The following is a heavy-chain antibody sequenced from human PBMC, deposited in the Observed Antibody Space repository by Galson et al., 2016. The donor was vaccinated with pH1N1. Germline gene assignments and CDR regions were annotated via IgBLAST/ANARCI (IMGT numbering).Heavy chain of an antibody. Sequence: TLSLTCTVSGGSITSHYWTWIRQPPGKGLEWIGYIYYSGTTNYNPSLKSRVTISIDTSKAQVSLKLSSVTAADTAVYYCARDQRSGWFGAPFDLWGRGTRVTVSS. D-gene: IGHD3-10*01. CDR1: GGSITSHY. J-gene: IGHJ2*01. CDR2: IYYSGTT. CDR3: ARDQRSGWFGAPFDL. V-gene: IGHV4-59*11.